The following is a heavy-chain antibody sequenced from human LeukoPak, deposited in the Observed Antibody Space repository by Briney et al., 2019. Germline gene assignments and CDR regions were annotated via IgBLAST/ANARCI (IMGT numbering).Heavy chain of an antibody. D-gene: IGHD2-15*01. J-gene: IGHJ4*02. CDR2: ISNHGGST. V-gene: IGHV3-64*01. CDR3: ARTFAAAHIDY. CDR1: GFTFSTYA. Sequence: GGSLRLSCAASGFTFSTYAMHWVRQAPGKGLEYVSAISNHGGSTYYANSVKGRFIISRDNAKNTLYLEMNSLRAEDTAVYYCARTFAAAHIDYWGQGTLVTVSS.